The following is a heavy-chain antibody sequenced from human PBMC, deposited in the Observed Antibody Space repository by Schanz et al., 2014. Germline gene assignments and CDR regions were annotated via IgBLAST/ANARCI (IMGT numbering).Heavy chain of an antibody. Sequence: QVQLVESGGGVVQPGRSLRLSCAASGFSFSTYAMHWVRQAPGKGLRCVAVISGNGGEKYYADSVKGRFTISRDNSENTLFLEMNSLRLEDTAVYYCARDPDPPIAAKGQNFDYWGQGTLVAVSS. CDR3: ARDPDPPIAAKGQNFDY. V-gene: IGHV3-30*04. CDR2: ISGNGGEK. J-gene: IGHJ4*02. D-gene: IGHD6-13*01. CDR1: GFSFSTYA.